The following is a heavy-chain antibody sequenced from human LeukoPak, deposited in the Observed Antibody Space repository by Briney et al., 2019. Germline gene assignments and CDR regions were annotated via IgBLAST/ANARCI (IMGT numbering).Heavy chain of an antibody. CDR3: AEGREWLSDWDAFDI. CDR1: GYTFTSYG. V-gene: IGHV1-18*01. D-gene: IGHD3-3*01. Sequence: ASVKVSCKASGYTFTSYGISWVRQAPGQGLEWMGWISAYNGNTNYAQKLQGRVTMTTDTSTSTAYLELRSLRSDDTAVYYCAEGREWLSDWDAFDIWGQGTMVTVSS. J-gene: IGHJ3*02. CDR2: ISAYNGNT.